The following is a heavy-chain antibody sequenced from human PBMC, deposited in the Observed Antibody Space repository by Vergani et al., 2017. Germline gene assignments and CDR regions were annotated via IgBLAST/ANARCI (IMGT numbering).Heavy chain of an antibody. Sequence: QVQLQESGPGLVKPSQTLSLTCTVSGGSISSGDYYWSWIRQPPGKGLEWIGYIYYSGSTYYNPSLKSRVTISVDTSKNQLSLKLSSVTAADTAVYYCARDRRCSGGSCYGMDVWGQGTTVTVSS. CDR1: GGSISSGDYY. CDR2: IYYSGST. J-gene: IGHJ6*02. V-gene: IGHV4-30-4*01. CDR3: ARDRRCSGGSCYGMDV. D-gene: IGHD2-15*01.